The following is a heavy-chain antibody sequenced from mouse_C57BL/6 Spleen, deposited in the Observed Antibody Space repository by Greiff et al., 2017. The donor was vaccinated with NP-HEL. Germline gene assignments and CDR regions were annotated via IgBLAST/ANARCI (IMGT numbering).Heavy chain of an antibody. Sequence: DVMLVESGGDLVKPGGSLKLSCAASGFTFSSYGMSWVRQTPDKRLEWVATISSGGSYTYYPDSVKGRFTISRDNAKNTLYLQMSSLKSEDTAMYYCASRAYYSNLYYAMDYWGQGTSVTVSS. CDR2: ISSGGSYT. D-gene: IGHD2-5*01. J-gene: IGHJ4*01. V-gene: IGHV5-6*02. CDR3: ASRAYYSNLYYAMDY. CDR1: GFTFSSYG.